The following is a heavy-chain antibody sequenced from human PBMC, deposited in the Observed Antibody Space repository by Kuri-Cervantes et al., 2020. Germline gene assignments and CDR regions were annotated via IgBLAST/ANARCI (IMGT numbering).Heavy chain of an antibody. CDR2: IYYSGST. J-gene: IGHJ6*02. CDR1: GGSISSGGYY. V-gene: IGHV4-31*03. CDR3: ARGEMVRGVIITSGYYYGMDV. Sequence: SETLSLTCTVSGGSISSGGYYWSWIRQHPGKGLEWIGYIYYSGSTYYNPSLKSRVTISVDTSKNQFSLKLSSVTAADTAVYYCARGEMVRGVIITSGYYYGMDVWGQGTTVTDSS. D-gene: IGHD3-10*01.